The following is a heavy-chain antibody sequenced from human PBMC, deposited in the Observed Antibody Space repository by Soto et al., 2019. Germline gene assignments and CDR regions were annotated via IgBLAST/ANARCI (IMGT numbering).Heavy chain of an antibody. CDR1: GGTFRNYA. V-gene: IGHV1-69*13. D-gene: IGHD3-3*01. J-gene: IGHJ6*02. CDR2: IIPIIGES. CDR3: AREVNDFWSGSHGMDV. Sequence: SVKVSCKASGGTFRNYAISWVRQAPGQGLEWMGGIIPIIGESNYAQKFQGRVTITADESTSTAYMELRSLRSDDTAVYYCAREVNDFWSGSHGMDVWGQGTTVTVSS.